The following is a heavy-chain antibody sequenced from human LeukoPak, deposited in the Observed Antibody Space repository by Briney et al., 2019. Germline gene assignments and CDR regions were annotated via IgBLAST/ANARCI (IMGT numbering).Heavy chain of an antibody. CDR1: GYTFTGYY. J-gene: IGHJ5*02. Sequence: GASVKVSCKASGYTFTGYYIHWVGQATGQGLEWMGWINPNTGGTSYAQNFQGRVTMTRDTSISTAYMELSSLRSDDTAVYYCARVPDNWFDPWGKGSLVTVSS. CDR2: INPNTGGT. V-gene: IGHV1-2*02. CDR3: ARVPDNWFDP. D-gene: IGHD2-2*01.